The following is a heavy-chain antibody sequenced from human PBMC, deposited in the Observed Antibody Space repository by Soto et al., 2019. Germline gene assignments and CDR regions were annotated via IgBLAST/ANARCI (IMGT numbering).Heavy chain of an antibody. J-gene: IGHJ6*02. CDR3: ARGGGGYYYYGMDV. D-gene: IGHD2-15*01. CDR1: GFTFSGYA. Sequence: QVQLVESGGGVVQPGRSVRLSCAASGFTFSGYAMHWVRQAPGKGLEWVAAISYDGSNKYYADSVKGRFIISRDNSKSTLYLQMNSLRPEDTAVYYCARGGGGYYYYGMDVWGQGTTVTVSS. V-gene: IGHV3-30-3*01. CDR2: ISYDGSNK.